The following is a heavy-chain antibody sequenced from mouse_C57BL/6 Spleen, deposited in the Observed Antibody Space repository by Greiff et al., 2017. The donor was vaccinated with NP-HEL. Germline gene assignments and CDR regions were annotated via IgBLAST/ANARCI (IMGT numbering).Heavy chain of an antibody. D-gene: IGHD1-1*01. CDR1: GYAFSSYW. V-gene: IGHV1-80*01. CDR3: ARDHYGSSPYYYAMDY. J-gene: IGHJ4*01. Sequence: VQLQESGAELVKPGASVKISCKASGYAFSSYWMNWVKQRPGKGLEWIGQIYPGDGDTNYNGKFKGKATLTADKSSSTAYMQLSSLTSEDSAVYFCARDHYGSSPYYYAMDYWGQGTSVTVSS. CDR2: IYPGDGDT.